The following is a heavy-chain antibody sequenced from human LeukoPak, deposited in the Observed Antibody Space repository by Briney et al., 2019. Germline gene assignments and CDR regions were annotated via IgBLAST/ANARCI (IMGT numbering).Heavy chain of an antibody. D-gene: IGHD2-21*01. J-gene: IGHJ4*02. CDR2: IWNDGSNK. V-gene: IGHV3-33*01. Sequence: GGSLRLSCEASGFTFSSHGMHWVRQAPGKGLEWVGFIWNDGSNKYYADSVKGRFTVSRDNLKNTLYLQMDSLRAEDTAVYYCARGCGGTPGCYIIDKWGQGTLVTVSS. CDR1: GFTFSSHG. CDR3: ARGCGGTPGCYIIDK.